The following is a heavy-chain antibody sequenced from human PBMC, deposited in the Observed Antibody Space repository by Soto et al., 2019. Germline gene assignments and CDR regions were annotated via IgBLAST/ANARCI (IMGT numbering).Heavy chain of an antibody. CDR2: LSGSGVST. J-gene: IGHJ6*02. V-gene: IGHV3-23*01. Sequence: EVQLLESGGGLVQPGGSLRLSCAASGFTFSSYAMTWVRQAPGKGLEWVSALSGSGVSTYYADSVKGRFTTSRDNSKNTLYLKMNSLRAEDTAVYYCAKGGGSKDYYDTSGYYLYYYYAMDVWGQGTTVTVSS. CDR1: GFTFSSYA. D-gene: IGHD3-22*01. CDR3: AKGGGSKDYYDTSGYYLYYYYAMDV.